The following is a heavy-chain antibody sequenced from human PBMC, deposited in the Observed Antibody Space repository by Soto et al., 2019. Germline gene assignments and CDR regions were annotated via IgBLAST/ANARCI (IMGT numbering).Heavy chain of an antibody. V-gene: IGHV4-59*08. D-gene: IGHD6-19*01. CDR1: GGSISSYY. Sequence: SETLSLTCTVSGGSISSYYWSWIRQPPGKGLEWIGYIYYSGSTNYNPSLKSRVTISVDTSKNQFSLKLSSVTAADTAVYYCARHQYSSGWYSAFDIWGQGTMVTVSS. CDR3: ARHQYSSGWYSAFDI. CDR2: IYYSGST. J-gene: IGHJ3*02.